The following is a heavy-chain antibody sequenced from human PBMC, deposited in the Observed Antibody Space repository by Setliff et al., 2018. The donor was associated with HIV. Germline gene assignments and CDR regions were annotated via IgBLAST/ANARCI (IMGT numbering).Heavy chain of an antibody. J-gene: IGHJ6*03. CDR3: TRERWGDDYYYNNMDV. Sequence: PSETLSLTCRASGASITSHNWSWIRQADGKGLKWIGLIYTSGNTNYNPSLRSRVTMSVDTSKNKFYLKVTFVTAADTAVYYCTRERWGDDYYYNNMDVWGKGTTVTVSS. CDR1: GASITSHN. CDR2: IYTSGNT. V-gene: IGHV4-4*07. D-gene: IGHD2-21*02.